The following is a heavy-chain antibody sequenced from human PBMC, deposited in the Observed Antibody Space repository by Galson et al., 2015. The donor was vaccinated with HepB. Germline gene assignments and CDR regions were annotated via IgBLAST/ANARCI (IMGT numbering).Heavy chain of an antibody. CDR1: GFSFSTYN. Sequence: SLRLSCAVSGFSFSTYNMNWVRQAPGKGLEWVSSISRSSSYIYYADSVKGRFTIFRDNAKNSLYLQMNSLRAEDTAVYYCVRDAGDILTDYYYYYGMNVWGQGTTVTVSS. J-gene: IGHJ6*02. CDR2: ISRSSSYI. D-gene: IGHD3-9*01. V-gene: IGHV3-21*01. CDR3: VRDAGDILTDYYYYYGMNV.